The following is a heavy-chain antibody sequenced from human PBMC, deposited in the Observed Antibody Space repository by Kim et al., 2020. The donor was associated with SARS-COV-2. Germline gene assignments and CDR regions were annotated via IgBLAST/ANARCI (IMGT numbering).Heavy chain of an antibody. V-gene: IGHV5-51*01. Sequence: GESLKISCKGSGYSFTSYWIGWVRQMPGKGLEWMGIIYPGDSDTRYSPSFQGQVTISADKSISTAYLQWSSLKASDTAMYYCARHGLIGYQLPPNWFDPWGQGTLVTVSS. CDR1: GYSFTSYW. D-gene: IGHD2-2*01. J-gene: IGHJ5*02. CDR3: ARHGLIGYQLPPNWFDP. CDR2: IYPGDSDT.